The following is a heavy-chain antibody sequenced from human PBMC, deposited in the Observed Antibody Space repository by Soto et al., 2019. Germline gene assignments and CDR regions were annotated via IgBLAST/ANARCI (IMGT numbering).Heavy chain of an antibody. Sequence: PGESLKISCKGSGYSFTSYWIGWVRQMPGKGLEWMGIIYPGDSDTRYSPSFQGQVTISAGKSISTAYLQWSSLKASDTAMYYCARREAAAGSIPPQDWFDPWGQGPLVTVSS. D-gene: IGHD6-13*01. V-gene: IGHV5-51*01. J-gene: IGHJ5*02. CDR1: GYSFTSYW. CDR3: ARREAAAGSIPPQDWFDP. CDR2: IYPGDSDT.